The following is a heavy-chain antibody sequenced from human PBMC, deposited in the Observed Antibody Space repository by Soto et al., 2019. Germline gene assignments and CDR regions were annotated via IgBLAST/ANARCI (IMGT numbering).Heavy chain of an antibody. V-gene: IGHV3-53*01. CDR2: VYDTDGT. J-gene: IGHJ3*02. D-gene: IGHD4-4*01. CDR1: GLTVSGKKY. CDR3: ASWRLQEHAYDI. Sequence: DVQPVESGGGLIQPGGSLRLSCAAFGLTVSGKKYMAWVRQAPGKGLEWVSGVYDTDGTYYADSVKGRFTSSRDSSKTIVYLQMNSLRHDDTAVYYCASWRLQEHAYDIWGLGTTVTVSS.